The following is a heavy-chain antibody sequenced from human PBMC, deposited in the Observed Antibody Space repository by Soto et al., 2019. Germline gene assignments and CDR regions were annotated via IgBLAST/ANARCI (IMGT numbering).Heavy chain of an antibody. Sequence: SETLSLTCTVSGGSISSSSYYWGWIRQPPGKGLEWIGSIYYSGSTYYNPSLKSRVTISVDTSKNQFSLKLSSVTAADTAVYYCARHGTGNDYVWGTPHDYWGQGTLVTVSS. CDR1: GGSISSSSYY. CDR2: IYYSGST. D-gene: IGHD3-16*01. V-gene: IGHV4-39*01. CDR3: ARHGTGNDYVWGTPHDY. J-gene: IGHJ4*02.